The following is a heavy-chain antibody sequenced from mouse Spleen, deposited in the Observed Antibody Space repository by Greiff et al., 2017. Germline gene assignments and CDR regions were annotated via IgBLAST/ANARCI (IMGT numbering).Heavy chain of an antibody. J-gene: IGHJ1*03. CDR3: ARDYSNSWYFDV. CDR1: GFTFSSYG. Sequence: EVKLVESGGDLVKPGGSLKLSCAASGFTFSSYGMSWVRQTPDKRLEWVATISSGGSYTYYPDSVKGRFTISRDNAKNTLYLQMSSLKSEDTAMYYCARDYSNSWYFDVWGTGTTVTVSS. CDR2: ISSGGSYT. D-gene: IGHD2-5*01. V-gene: IGHV5-6*01.